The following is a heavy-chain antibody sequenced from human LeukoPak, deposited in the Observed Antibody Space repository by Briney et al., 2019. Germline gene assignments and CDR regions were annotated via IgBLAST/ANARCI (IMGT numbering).Heavy chain of an antibody. D-gene: IGHD6-19*01. CDR2: IYYSGST. CDR3: ARGSFSSGDAFDI. CDR1: GGSISSYY. V-gene: IGHV4-59*01. J-gene: IGHJ3*02. Sequence: SETLSLTCTVSGGSISSYYWSWIRQPPGKGLEWIGYIYYSGSTNYDPSLKSRVTISVDTSKNQFSLKLSSVTAADTAVYYCARGSFSSGDAFDIWGQGTMVTVSS.